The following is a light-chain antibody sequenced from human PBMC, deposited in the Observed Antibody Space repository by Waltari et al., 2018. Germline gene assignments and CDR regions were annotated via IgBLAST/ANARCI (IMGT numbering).Light chain of an antibody. V-gene: IGLV2-8*01. J-gene: IGLJ3*02. CDR1: SSDVGGYNY. Sequence: QSALTQPPSASGSPGQSVTISCTGTSSDVGGYNYVSWYPHHPGKAPKLLIYEVYKRPSGVPDRFSGSKSGNTASLTVSGLQPEDEADYYCDSYAGSNNFVVFGGGTKLTVL. CDR2: EVY. CDR3: DSYAGSNNFVV.